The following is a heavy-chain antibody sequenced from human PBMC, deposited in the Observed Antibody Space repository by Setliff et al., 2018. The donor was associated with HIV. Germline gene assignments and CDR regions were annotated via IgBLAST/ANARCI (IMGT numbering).Heavy chain of an antibody. D-gene: IGHD3-10*01. CDR3: AKTSRVREYNSPFDS. CDR1: GFTFISYA. V-gene: IGHV3-30*04. CDR2: ISYDGSNT. Sequence: PGGSLRLSCAASGFTFISYAMHWVRQAPGKGLEWVAVISYDGSNTYYADSVKGRFTISRDNSKSTLYLQMNSLRAEDTAIYYCAKTSRVREYNSPFDSWGQGTLVTVSS. J-gene: IGHJ4*02.